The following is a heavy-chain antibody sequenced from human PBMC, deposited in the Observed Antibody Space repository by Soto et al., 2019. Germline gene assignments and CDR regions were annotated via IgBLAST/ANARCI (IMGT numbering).Heavy chain of an antibody. CDR1: GFTFTNAW. J-gene: IGHJ4*02. CDR2: IQSKADGATT. CDR3: STSIYYGPGTCPQAPFDY. Sequence: EVHLLESGGGLVQPGGSLRLSCAASGFTFTNAWMTWIRQVPGKGLEWVGRIQSKADGATTDHAAHVKGRFTISSEVSKNGLYLDLNTLMAEDTALRYRSTSIYYGPGTCPQAPFDYRRPGTLVTVSS. D-gene: IGHD3-10*01. V-gene: IGHV3-15*07.